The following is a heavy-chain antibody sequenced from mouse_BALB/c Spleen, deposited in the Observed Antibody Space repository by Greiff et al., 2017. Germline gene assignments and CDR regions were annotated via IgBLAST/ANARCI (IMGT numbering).Heavy chain of an antibody. CDR1: GFNIKDTY. V-gene: IGHV14-3*02. CDR2: IDPANGNT. Sequence: VQLQQSGAELVKPGASVKLSCTASGFNIKDTYMHWVKQRPEQGLEWIGRIDPANGNTKYDPKFQGKATITADTSSNTAYLQLSSLTSEDTAVYYCARGYDQGYYAMDYWGQGTSVTVSS. D-gene: IGHD2-2*01. CDR3: ARGYDQGYYAMDY. J-gene: IGHJ4*01.